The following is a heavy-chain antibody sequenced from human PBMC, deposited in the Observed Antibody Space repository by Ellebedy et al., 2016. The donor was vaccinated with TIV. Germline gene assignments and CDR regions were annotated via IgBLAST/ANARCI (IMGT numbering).Heavy chain of an antibody. CDR2: IKPDGTEK. CDR1: GIAFETNW. D-gene: IGHD1-14*01. CDR3: ATAPTTGGGS. V-gene: IGHV3-7*01. J-gene: IGHJ5*02. Sequence: PGGSLRLSCAASGIAFETNWMTWVRKAPGKGLEWVGNIKPDGTEKYYVDSVKGRFIISRDNAKNSLYLQMNSLRAEDTALYYCATAPTTGGGSWGQGTLVTVSS.